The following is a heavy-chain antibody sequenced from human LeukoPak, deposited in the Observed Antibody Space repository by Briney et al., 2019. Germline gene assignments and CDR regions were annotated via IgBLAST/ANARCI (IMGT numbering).Heavy chain of an antibody. J-gene: IGHJ1*01. CDR2: INPNSGGT. CDR3: ARAVAAAGTGAEYFQH. D-gene: IGHD6-13*01. V-gene: IGHV1-2*02. Sequence: ASVKVSCKASRYTFTGYYIHWVRQPPGQGREWMGWINPNSGGTNYAQKFQGRVTMTRDTSINTAYMELSRLRSDDTAVYYCARAVAAAGTGAEYFQHWGQGTLVTVSS. CDR1: RYTFTGYY.